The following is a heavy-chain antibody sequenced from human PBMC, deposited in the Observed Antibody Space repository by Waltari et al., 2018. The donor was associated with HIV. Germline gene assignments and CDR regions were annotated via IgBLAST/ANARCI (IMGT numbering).Heavy chain of an antibody. Sequence: WGRRGPGKGLEWVAVIWYDGSNKYYADSVQGRFTISRDNSKNSLYRQMNSLRAEDTAVYYCARSHYGQQLVRGNYWGQGTLVTVSS. D-gene: IGHD6-13*01. CDR2: IWYDGSNK. CDR3: ARSHYGQQLVRGNY. J-gene: IGHJ4*02. V-gene: IGHV3-33*01.